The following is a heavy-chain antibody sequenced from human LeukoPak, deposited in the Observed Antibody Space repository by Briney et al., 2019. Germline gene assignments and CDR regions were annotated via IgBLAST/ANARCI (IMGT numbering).Heavy chain of an antibody. CDR3: AKDRGIAAAATLFDY. CDR1: GFTFSSYG. Sequence: PGGSLRLSCAASGFTFSSYGMHWVRQAPGKGLEWVAFIRYDGSNKYYADSVKGRFTISRDNSKNTLYLQMNSLRAEDTAVYYCAKDRGIAAAATLFDYWGQGTLVTVSS. J-gene: IGHJ4*02. V-gene: IGHV3-30*02. D-gene: IGHD6-13*01. CDR2: IRYDGSNK.